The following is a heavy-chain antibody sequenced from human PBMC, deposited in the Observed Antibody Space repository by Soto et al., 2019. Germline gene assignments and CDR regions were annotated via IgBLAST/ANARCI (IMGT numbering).Heavy chain of an antibody. CDR3: ARGRFEAYGDYYPYYFDY. CDR1: GGSISSYY. CDR2: IYYSGST. V-gene: IGHV4-59*01. D-gene: IGHD4-17*01. Sequence: SETLSLTCTVSGGSISSYYWSWIRQPPGKGLEWIGYIYYSGSTNYNPSLKSRVTISVDTSKNQFSLKLSPVTAADTAVYYCARGRFEAYGDYYPYYFDYWGQGTLVTVSS. J-gene: IGHJ4*02.